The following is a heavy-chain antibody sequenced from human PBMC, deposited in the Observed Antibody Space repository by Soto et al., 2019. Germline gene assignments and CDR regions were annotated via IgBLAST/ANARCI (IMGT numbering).Heavy chain of an antibody. J-gene: IGHJ6*02. V-gene: IGHV6-1*01. CDR2: TYYRSKWYN. CDR1: EDSVSSNSAA. Sequence: PSQTLSLTCAISEDSVSSNSAAWNWIRQSPSRDLEWLGRTYYRSKWYNDYAVSVKSRITINPDTSKNQFSLQLNSVTPEDTAVYYCARDWVAAAGTEFGMDVWGQGTTVTVSS. D-gene: IGHD6-13*01. CDR3: ARDWVAAAGTEFGMDV.